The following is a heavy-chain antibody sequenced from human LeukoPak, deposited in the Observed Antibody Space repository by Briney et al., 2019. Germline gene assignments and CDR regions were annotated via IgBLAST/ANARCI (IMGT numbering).Heavy chain of an antibody. V-gene: IGHV3-21*01. CDR3: ARSMVRGVSRGYYYGMDV. Sequence: PGGSLRLSCAASGFTFSRYNMNWVRQAPGKGLEWVSSISSSSSYKDYADSVKGRFTISRDNAKNSLYLQMNSLRAEDTAVYYCARSMVRGVSRGYYYGMDVWGQGTTVTVSS. CDR2: ISSSSSYK. D-gene: IGHD3-10*01. J-gene: IGHJ6*02. CDR1: GFTFSRYN.